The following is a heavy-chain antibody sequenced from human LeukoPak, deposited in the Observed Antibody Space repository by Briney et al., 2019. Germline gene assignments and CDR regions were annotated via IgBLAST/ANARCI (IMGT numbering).Heavy chain of an antibody. CDR2: ISSSSSYI. D-gene: IGHD2/OR15-2a*01. V-gene: IGHV3-21*01. Sequence: GGSLRLSCAASGFTFSSYSMNWVRQAPGKGLEWVSSISSSSSYIYYADSVKGRFTISRDNAKNSLYLQMNSLRADDTAVYYWSGITWEVIDPGLYWGQGTLVTVSS. CDR3: SGITWEVIDPGLY. J-gene: IGHJ4*02. CDR1: GFTFSSYS.